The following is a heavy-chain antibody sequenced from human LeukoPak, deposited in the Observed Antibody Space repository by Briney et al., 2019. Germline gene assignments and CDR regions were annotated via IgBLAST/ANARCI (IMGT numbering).Heavy chain of an antibody. CDR3: ARGMSGRPRAYYFDY. J-gene: IGHJ4*02. Sequence: SETLSLTCAVYGGSFSGYYWSWIRQPPGKGLEWIGEINHSGSTNYNPSLKSRVTISVDTSKNQFSLKLSSVTAADTAVYYCARGMSGRPRAYYFDYWGQGTLVTVSS. V-gene: IGHV4-34*01. CDR1: GGSFSGYY. CDR2: INHSGST.